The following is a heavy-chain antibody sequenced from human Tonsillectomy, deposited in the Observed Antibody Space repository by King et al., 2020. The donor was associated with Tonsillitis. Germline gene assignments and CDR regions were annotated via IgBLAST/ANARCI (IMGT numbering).Heavy chain of an antibody. V-gene: IGHV2-5*01. Sequence: ITLKESGPTLVKPTQTLTLTCTFSGFSLSTSGVGVGWIRQPPGKALEWLALIYWNDDKRYSPSLKSRLTITKDTSKNQVVLTMTNMDPVDTATYYCAHKISSQSSSWYVGWFDPWGQGTLVTVSS. D-gene: IGHD6-13*01. CDR2: IYWNDDK. CDR3: AHKISSQSSSWYVGWFDP. CDR1: GFSLSTSGVG. J-gene: IGHJ5*02.